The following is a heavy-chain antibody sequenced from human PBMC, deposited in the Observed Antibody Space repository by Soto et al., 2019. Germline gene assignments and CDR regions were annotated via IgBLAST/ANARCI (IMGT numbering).Heavy chain of an antibody. CDR3: ARGVTIFGVVTTYYYYGMDA. CDR2: IIPIFGTP. Sequence: QVQLVQSGAEVKKPGSSVKVSCKASGGTFSNYALTWVRQAPGQGLEWMGGIIPIFGTPNYAQKFRGRVTITADDSTSTAYMELSSLRSEDTAVYYCARGVTIFGVVTTYYYYGMDAWGQGTTVTVSS. D-gene: IGHD3-3*01. J-gene: IGHJ6*02. CDR1: GGTFSNYA. V-gene: IGHV1-69*12.